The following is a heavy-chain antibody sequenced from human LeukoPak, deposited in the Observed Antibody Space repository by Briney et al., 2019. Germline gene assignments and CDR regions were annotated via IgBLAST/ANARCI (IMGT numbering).Heavy chain of an antibody. CDR2: IRQDGGDE. V-gene: IGHV3-7*01. J-gene: IGHJ4*02. D-gene: IGHD6-19*01. CDR1: GFTFSTYW. CDR3: AEDPLGDSSGWNYFDY. Sequence: GGSLRLPCAASGFTFSTYWMSWLRLAPGKGLEWVAYIRQDGGDEYYVNSVKGRFTISRDNSKNTLYLQMNSLRAEDTAVYYCAEDPLGDSSGWNYFDYWGQGTLVTVSS.